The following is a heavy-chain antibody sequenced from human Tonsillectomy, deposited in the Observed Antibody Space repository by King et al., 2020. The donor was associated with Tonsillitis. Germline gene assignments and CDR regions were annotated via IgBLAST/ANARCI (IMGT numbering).Heavy chain of an antibody. J-gene: IGHJ3*02. D-gene: IGHD3-10*01. Sequence: QLVQSGAEVKKPGASVKVSCKASGYTFTGYHMHWVRQARGQGLEWMGWISPNSGGTNYAQMFQGRVTMTRDKSITTAYMEWSGLRSDDTAVYYCAKIGTAYGAFDIWGQGTMVTVSS. V-gene: IGHV1-2*02. CDR3: AKIGTAYGAFDI. CDR2: ISPNSGGT. CDR1: GYTFTGYH.